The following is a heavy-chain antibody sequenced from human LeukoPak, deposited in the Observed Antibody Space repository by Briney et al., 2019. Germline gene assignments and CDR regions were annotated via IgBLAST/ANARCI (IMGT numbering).Heavy chain of an antibody. CDR3: ARDLDEGELLWFGELNAFDI. CDR2: INPNSGGT. J-gene: IGHJ3*02. V-gene: IGHV1-2*02. D-gene: IGHD3-10*01. Sequence: ASVKVSCKASGYTFTGYYMHWVRQAPGQGLEGMGWINPNSGGTNYAQKFQGRVTMTRDTSISTAYMELSRLRSDDTAVYYCARDLDEGELLWFGELNAFDIWGRGTMVTVSS. CDR1: GYTFTGYY.